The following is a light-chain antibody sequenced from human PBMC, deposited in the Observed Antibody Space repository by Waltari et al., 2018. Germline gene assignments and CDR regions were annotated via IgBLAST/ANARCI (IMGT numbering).Light chain of an antibody. CDR3: SSYAGSNFVV. CDR1: SSDVGTYYR. J-gene: IGLJ2*01. V-gene: IGLV2-8*01. Sequence: QSALTQPPSVSGSPGQSVTISCTGTSSDVGTYYRVTWYQQSPGTAPKLLIYEVTYRAPGVPDRFSGSKSGNTASLTVSGLQAEDEAAYYCSSYAGSNFVVFGGGTKVTVL. CDR2: EVT.